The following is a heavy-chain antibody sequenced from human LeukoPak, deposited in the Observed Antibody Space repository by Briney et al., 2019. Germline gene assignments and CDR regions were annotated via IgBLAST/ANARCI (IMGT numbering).Heavy chain of an antibody. Sequence: PSETLSLTCTVSGGSISSYYWSWIRQPAGKGLEWIGRIYTSGSTNYNPSLKSRVTMSVDTSKNQFSLKLSSVTAADTAVYYCARVRCSGGSCYSDYWGQGTLVTVSP. V-gene: IGHV4-4*07. J-gene: IGHJ4*02. CDR2: IYTSGST. CDR3: ARVRCSGGSCYSDY. D-gene: IGHD2-15*01. CDR1: GGSISSYY.